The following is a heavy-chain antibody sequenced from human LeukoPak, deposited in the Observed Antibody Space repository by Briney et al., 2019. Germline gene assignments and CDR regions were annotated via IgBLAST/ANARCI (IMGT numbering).Heavy chain of an antibody. J-gene: IGHJ5*02. CDR2: IYSGGST. Sequence: TGGSLRLSCAASGFTVSSNYMSWVRQAPGKGLEWVSVIYSGGSTYYADSMKGRFTISRDNSKNTLYLQMNSLRAEDTAVYYCARGSEFSSGSLDPWGQGTPVTVSS. V-gene: IGHV3-53*01. CDR3: ARGSEFSSGSLDP. CDR1: GFTVSSNY. D-gene: IGHD6-19*01.